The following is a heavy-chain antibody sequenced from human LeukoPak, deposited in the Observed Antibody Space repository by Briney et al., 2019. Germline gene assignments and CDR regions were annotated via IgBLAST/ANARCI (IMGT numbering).Heavy chain of an antibody. CDR1: GGSISSYY. V-gene: IGHV4-4*07. CDR2: IYTSGST. J-gene: IGHJ6*03. Sequence: SETLSLTCTVSGGSISSYYWSWIRQPAGKGLEWIGRIYTSGSTNYNPSLKSRVTMSVDTSKNQSSLKLSSVTAADTALYYCARIPEYYYYYYMDVWGKGTTVTVSS. CDR3: ARIPEYYYYYYMDV. D-gene: IGHD2/OR15-2a*01.